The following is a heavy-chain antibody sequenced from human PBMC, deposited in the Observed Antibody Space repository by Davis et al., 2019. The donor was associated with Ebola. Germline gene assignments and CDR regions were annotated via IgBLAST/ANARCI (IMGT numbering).Heavy chain of an antibody. CDR3: ARDLPPRDDYVWGSYRYVNPATDY. J-gene: IGHJ4*02. Sequence: SVKVSCKASGGTFSSYAISWVRQAPGQGLEWMGGIIPIFGTANYAQKFQGRVTITADESTSTAYMELSSLRSEDTAVYYCARDLPPRDDYVWGSYRYVNPATDYWGQGTLVTVSS. CDR1: GGTFSSYA. V-gene: IGHV1-69*13. D-gene: IGHD3-16*02. CDR2: IIPIFGTA.